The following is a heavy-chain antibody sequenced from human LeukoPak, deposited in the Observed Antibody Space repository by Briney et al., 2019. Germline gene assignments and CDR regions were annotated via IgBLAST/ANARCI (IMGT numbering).Heavy chain of an antibody. CDR3: ARVPYYYDSSGYTDPQFDY. V-gene: IGHV4-31*03. Sequence: KTSETLSLTCTVSGGFISSGGYYWSWIRQHPGKGLEWIGYIYYSGSTYYNPSLKSRVTISVDTSKNQFSLKLSSVTAADTAVYYCARVPYYYDSSGYTDPQFDYWGQGTLVTVSS. CDR2: IYYSGST. J-gene: IGHJ4*02. CDR1: GGFISSGGYY. D-gene: IGHD3-22*01.